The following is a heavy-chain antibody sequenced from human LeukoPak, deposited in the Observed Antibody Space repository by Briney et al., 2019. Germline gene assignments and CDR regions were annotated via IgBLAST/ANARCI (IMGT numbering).Heavy chain of an antibody. Sequence: GGSLRLSCAASGFTFSSYAMSWVRQAPGKGLEWVAVISYDGSNKYYADSVKGRFTISRDNSKNTLYLQMNSLRAEDTAVYYCALSPPNYYGMDVWGQGTTVTVSS. CDR3: ALSPPNYYGMDV. CDR2: ISYDGSNK. V-gene: IGHV3-30-3*01. J-gene: IGHJ6*02. CDR1: GFTFSSYA.